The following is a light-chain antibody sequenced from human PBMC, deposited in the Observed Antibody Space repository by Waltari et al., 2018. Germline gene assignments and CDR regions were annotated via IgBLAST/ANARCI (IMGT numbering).Light chain of an antibody. Sequence: QPALTQPASVSGSPGPSITISCTGSSNDIGNSNHVCWYQQHPGKAPRLIISEVTERPSGVSDRFSGSKSGNTASLTISGLQAEDEADYYCLSYTTRISFVFGGGTKLSVL. CDR1: SNDIGNSNH. CDR3: LSYTTRISFV. CDR2: EVT. V-gene: IGLV2-23*02. J-gene: IGLJ2*01.